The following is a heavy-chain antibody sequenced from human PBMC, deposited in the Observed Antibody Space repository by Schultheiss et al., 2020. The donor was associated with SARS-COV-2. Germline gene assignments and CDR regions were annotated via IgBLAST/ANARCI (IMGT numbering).Heavy chain of an antibody. V-gene: IGHV4-34*01. J-gene: IGHJ6*02. CDR3: ARVGIAVAGTHYYYYYYGMDV. CDR2: INHSGST. Sequence: SETLSLTCAVYGGSFSGYYWSWIRQPPGKGLEWIGEINHSGSTNYNPSLKSRVTISVDTSKNQFSLKLSSVTAADTAVYYCARVGIAVAGTHYYYYYYGMDVWGQGTTVTVSS. D-gene: IGHD6-19*01. CDR1: GGSFSGYY.